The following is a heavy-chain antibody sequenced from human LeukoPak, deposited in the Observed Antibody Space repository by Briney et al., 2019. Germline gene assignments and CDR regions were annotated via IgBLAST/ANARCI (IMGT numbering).Heavy chain of an antibody. CDR3: ARVRYYYDSSGYPAFDY. CDR1: GYTFTGYY. J-gene: IGHJ4*02. V-gene: IGHV1-2*02. Sequence: GASVKVSCKASGYTFTGYYMHWVRQAPGQGLEWMGWINPNSGGTNYAQKFQGRVTMTRDTSISTAYMELSRLRSDDTAVYYCARVRYYYDSSGYPAFDYWGQGTLVTVSS. CDR2: INPNSGGT. D-gene: IGHD3-22*01.